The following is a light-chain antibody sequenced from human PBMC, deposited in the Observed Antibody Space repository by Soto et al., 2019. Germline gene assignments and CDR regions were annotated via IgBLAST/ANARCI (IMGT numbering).Light chain of an antibody. CDR3: CSYLGSSTV. V-gene: IGLV2-23*01. J-gene: IGLJ7*01. Sequence: QSVLTQPASVSGSPGQSITISCTGVSSDVGNYNLASWYQQHPAKAPKLIIYEDDKRPSGVSNRFSGSKSGDTASLTISGLQAEDEADYYCCSYLGSSTVFGGGTQLTVL. CDR1: SSDVGNYNL. CDR2: EDD.